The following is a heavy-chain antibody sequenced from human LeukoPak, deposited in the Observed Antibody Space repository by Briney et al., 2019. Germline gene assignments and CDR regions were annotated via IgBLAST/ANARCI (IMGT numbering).Heavy chain of an antibody. V-gene: IGHV3-48*03. CDR1: GFTFSSYE. CDR2: ISSSGSTI. D-gene: IGHD3-16*01. Sequence: PGGSLRLSCAASGFTFSSYEMNWVRQAPGKGLEWVSYISSSGSTIYYADSVKGRFTISRDNAKNSLYLQMNSLRAEGTAMYFCAKGNVMGGRGFDYWGQGTLVTVSS. J-gene: IGHJ4*02. CDR3: AKGNVMGGRGFDY.